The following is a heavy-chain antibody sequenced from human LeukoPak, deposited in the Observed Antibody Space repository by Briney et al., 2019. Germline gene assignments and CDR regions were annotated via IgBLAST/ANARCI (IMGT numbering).Heavy chain of an antibody. CDR2: IYYSGST. CDR1: GGSISSYY. CDR3: ARVRGEQWLEIIDY. Sequence: SETLSLTCTVSGGSISSYYWSWIRQPPGKGLEWIGYIYYSGSTNYNPSLKSRVTISVDTSKNQFSLKLSSVTAADTAVYYCARVRGEQWLEIIDYWGQGTLVTVPS. V-gene: IGHV4-59*01. J-gene: IGHJ4*02. D-gene: IGHD6-19*01.